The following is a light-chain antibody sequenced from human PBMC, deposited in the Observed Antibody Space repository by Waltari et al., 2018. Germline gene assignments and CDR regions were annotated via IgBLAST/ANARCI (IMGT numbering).Light chain of an antibody. Sequence: EIVMTQSPATLCVSAGETATLSCRASQSVGGNLAWYQQKPGQAPMLLIYAASTRATGIPGRFSGSGSATEFTLTISSLQSEDFAIYYCQQYNNWPPQDAFGQGTKLEIK. V-gene: IGKV3-15*01. J-gene: IGKJ2*01. CDR1: QSVGGN. CDR3: QQYNNWPPQDA. CDR2: AAS.